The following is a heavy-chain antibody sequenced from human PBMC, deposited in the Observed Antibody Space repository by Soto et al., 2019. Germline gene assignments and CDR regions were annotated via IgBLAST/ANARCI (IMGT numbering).Heavy chain of an antibody. Sequence: SETLSLTCTVSGGSISSGDYYWSWIRQPPGQALEYIGYIYKSATTYYNPSFESRVAISLDTSKSQFSLTVTSVTAADTAVYFCARGRYCLTGRCFPNWFDSWGQGTLVTVPQ. CDR3: ARGRYCLTGRCFPNWFDS. V-gene: IGHV4-30-4*01. D-gene: IGHD2-15*01. CDR2: IYKSATT. CDR1: GGSISSGDYY. J-gene: IGHJ5*01.